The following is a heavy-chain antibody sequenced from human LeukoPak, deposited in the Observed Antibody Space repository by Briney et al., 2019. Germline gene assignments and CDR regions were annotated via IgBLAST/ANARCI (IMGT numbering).Heavy chain of an antibody. CDR1: GYSISSGYY. V-gene: IGHV4-38-2*02. Sequence: SETLSLTCTISGYSISSGYYWGWIRQPPGKGLEWIGSGYHIGSTYFNPSLRSRVTILIDIFKNQFSLKMSSVTAADTAIYYCARVGDYGDYVNWFDPWGPGTLVTVSS. CDR2: GYHIGST. J-gene: IGHJ5*02. CDR3: ARVGDYGDYVNWFDP. D-gene: IGHD4-17*01.